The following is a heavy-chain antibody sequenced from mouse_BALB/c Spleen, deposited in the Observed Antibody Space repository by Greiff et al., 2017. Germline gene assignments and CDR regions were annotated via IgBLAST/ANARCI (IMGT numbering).Heavy chain of an antibody. CDR1: GFTFSSYA. V-gene: IGHV5-6-5*01. Sequence: EVMLVESGGGLVKPGGSLKLSCAASGFTFSSYAMSWVRQTPEKRLEWVASISSGGSTYYPDSVKGRFTISRDNARNILYLQMSSLRSEDTAMYYCARGRGYGRDYFDYWGQGTTLTVSS. J-gene: IGHJ2*01. D-gene: IGHD1-2*01. CDR3: ARGRGYGRDYFDY. CDR2: ISSGGST.